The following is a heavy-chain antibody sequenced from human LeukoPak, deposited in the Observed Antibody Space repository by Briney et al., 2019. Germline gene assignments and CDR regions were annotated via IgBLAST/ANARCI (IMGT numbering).Heavy chain of an antibody. CDR3: ARGHHVVVATATWASDAFDL. CDR1: GYNFTSYW. V-gene: IGHV5-51*01. CDR2: IYPGDSDS. J-gene: IGHJ3*01. Sequence: GESLKISCKGSGYNFTSYWIGWVCQMPGKGLEWMGIIYPGDSDSRLSPSLQGQVTISADKSISTAYLQWNSLKASDTAMYYCARGHHVVVATATWASDAFDLWGQGTMVIVSS. D-gene: IGHD2-21*02.